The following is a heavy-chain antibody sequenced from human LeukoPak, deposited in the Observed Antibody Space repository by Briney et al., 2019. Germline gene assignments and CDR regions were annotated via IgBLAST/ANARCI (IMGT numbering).Heavy chain of an antibody. D-gene: IGHD3-9*01. Sequence: GPVKVSCKASGYTFTTYDINWVRQATGQGLEWMGWMNPNSGNTGYAQRFQGRVTMTRNTSINTAYMELSSLTSEDTAVYYCARETTIPPYYFDYWGLGTPVTVSS. V-gene: IGHV1-8*01. CDR1: GYTFTTYD. CDR3: ARETTIPPYYFDY. CDR2: MNPNSGNT. J-gene: IGHJ4*02.